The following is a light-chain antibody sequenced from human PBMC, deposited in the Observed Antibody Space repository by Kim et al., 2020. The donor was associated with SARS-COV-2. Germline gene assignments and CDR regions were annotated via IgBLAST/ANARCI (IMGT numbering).Light chain of an antibody. CDR1: QDISNY. CDR2: AAS. Sequence: DIQMTQSPSSLSASVGDRVTITCRASQDISNYLAWFQLKPGKAPKLLIYAASALQPGVPSRFSGSGSGTYFTLTVTSLQPEDVATYYCQKCDSAPWTFGQGTKVDIK. CDR3: QKCDSAPWT. J-gene: IGKJ1*01. V-gene: IGKV1-27*01.